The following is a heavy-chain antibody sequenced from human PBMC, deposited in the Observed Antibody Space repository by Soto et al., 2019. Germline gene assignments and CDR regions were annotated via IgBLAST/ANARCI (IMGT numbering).Heavy chain of an antibody. CDR3: ARDASYYSLWSGYYPSRNGMDV. J-gene: IGHJ6*02. D-gene: IGHD3-3*01. CDR1: GFTFSSYA. Sequence: GGSRRLSCAASGFTFSSYAMHWVRQAPGKGLERVAVISYDGSKKSYGDCVKGRFTISKDNSRNTVYLQMNSLRADDTAVYYCARDASYYSLWSGYYPSRNGMDVWGQGPTVTVAS. CDR2: ISYDGSKK. V-gene: IGHV3-30-3*01.